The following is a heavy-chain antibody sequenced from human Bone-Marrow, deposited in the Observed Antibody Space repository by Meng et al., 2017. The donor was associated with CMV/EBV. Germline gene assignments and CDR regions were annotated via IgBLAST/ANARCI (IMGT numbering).Heavy chain of an antibody. V-gene: IGHV1-2*02. CDR3: ARDGPWGIEMATIDYFDY. J-gene: IGHJ4*02. CDR2: INPNSGGT. CDR1: GYTFTGYY. D-gene: IGHD5-24*01. Sequence: ASVKVSCKASGYTFTGYYMHWVRQAPGQGLEWMGWINPNSGGTNYAQKSQGRVTMTRDTSISTAYMELSRLRSDDTAVYYCARDGPWGIEMATIDYFDYWGQGTLVTVSS.